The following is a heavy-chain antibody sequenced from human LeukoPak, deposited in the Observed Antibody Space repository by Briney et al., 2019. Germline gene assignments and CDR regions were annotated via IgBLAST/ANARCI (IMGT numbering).Heavy chain of an antibody. Sequence: PGRSLRLSCAASGFTFISYAMHWVRQAPGKGLEWVAVISYDGSNKYYADSVKGRFTISRDNSKNTLYLQMNSLRAEDTAVYYCARDNGKAFYLCQATKVTVSS. D-gene: IGHD2-8*01. CDR2: ISYDGSNK. CDR3: ARDNGKAFY. V-gene: IGHV3-30*04. CDR1: GFTFISYA. J-gene: IGHJ4*02.